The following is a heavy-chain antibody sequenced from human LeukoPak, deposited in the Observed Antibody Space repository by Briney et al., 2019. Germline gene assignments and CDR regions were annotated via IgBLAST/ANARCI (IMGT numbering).Heavy chain of an antibody. Sequence: PGRSLRLSCAASGFTFDDYAVHWVRQAPGKGLEWVSGISWNSGSIGYADSAKGRFTISRDNAKNSLYLQMNSLRAEDTALYYCAKVSGYSSGGWFDPWGQGTLVTVSS. CDR3: AKVSGYSSGGWFDP. CDR2: ISWNSGSI. D-gene: IGHD6-25*01. CDR1: GFTFDDYA. V-gene: IGHV3-9*01. J-gene: IGHJ5*02.